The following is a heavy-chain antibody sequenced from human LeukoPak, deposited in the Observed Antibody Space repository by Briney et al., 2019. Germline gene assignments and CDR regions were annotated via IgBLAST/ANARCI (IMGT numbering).Heavy chain of an antibody. Sequence: SGGSLRLSCAVSGFTFSSYGMSWVRQAPGKGLEWVSGISDRGGSTYYADSVKGRFIISRDNSKNTLYLQMNSLRAEDTAVYYCAKDREQGQQLRPFDYWGQGTLVTVSS. CDR2: ISDRGGST. J-gene: IGHJ4*02. D-gene: IGHD6-13*01. CDR1: GFTFSSYG. CDR3: AKDREQGQQLRPFDY. V-gene: IGHV3-23*01.